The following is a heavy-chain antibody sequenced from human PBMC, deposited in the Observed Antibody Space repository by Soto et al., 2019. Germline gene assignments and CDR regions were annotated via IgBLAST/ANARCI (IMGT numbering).Heavy chain of an antibody. CDR1: GFTFSIYG. V-gene: IGHV3-30*18. J-gene: IGHJ4*02. D-gene: IGHD6-13*01. Sequence: GGSLRLSCAASGFTFSIYGMHWIRQAPDKGLEWVAVISYAGTNKYYADSVRGLFTISRDNSKNTVYLQMDSLRPEETAVYYCAKDRWRRSSWFQFDSWGPGTLVTVSS. CDR3: AKDRWRRSSWFQFDS. CDR2: ISYAGTNK.